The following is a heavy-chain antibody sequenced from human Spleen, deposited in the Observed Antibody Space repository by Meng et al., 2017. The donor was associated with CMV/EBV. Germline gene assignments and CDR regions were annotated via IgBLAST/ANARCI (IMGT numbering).Heavy chain of an antibody. CDR1: GGTFSSYA. J-gene: IGHJ6*02. V-gene: IGHV1-69*10. CDR3: ARSLEVPADIRTPYGLDV. D-gene: IGHD2-2*01. CDR2: IIPVLGVA. Sequence: SVKVSCKASGGTFSSYAISWVRQAPGQGLEWMGGIIPVLGVAKYAQKFQGRITINADKATTTAYMVLSSLRSQDAAVYYCARSLEVPADIRTPYGLDVWGQGTTVTVSS.